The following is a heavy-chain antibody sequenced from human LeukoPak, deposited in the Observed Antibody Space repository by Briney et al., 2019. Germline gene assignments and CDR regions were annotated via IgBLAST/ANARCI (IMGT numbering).Heavy chain of an antibody. J-gene: IGHJ4*02. CDR2: ISGSGGST. V-gene: IGHV3-23*01. CDR3: AKRIAAAGTHYYFDY. Sequence: GGSLRLSCAASGFTFSSYAMSWVRQAPGKELEWISGISGSGGSTYYADSVKGRFTISRDNSKNTLYLQMNSLRAEDTAVFYCAKRIAAAGTHYYFDYWGQGTLVTVSS. D-gene: IGHD6-13*01. CDR1: GFTFSSYA.